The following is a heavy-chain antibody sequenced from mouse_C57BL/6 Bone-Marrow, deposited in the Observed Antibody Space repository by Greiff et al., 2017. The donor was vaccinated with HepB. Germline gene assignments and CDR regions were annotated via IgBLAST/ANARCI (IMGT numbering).Heavy chain of an antibody. Sequence: VKLVESGPGLAKPSQTLSLTCSVTGYSITSDYWNWIRKFPGNKLEYMGYISYSGSTYYNPSLKSRISITRDTSKNQYYLQLNSVTTEDTATYYCAKGYSNYSYYYAMDYWGQGTSVTVSS. CDR1: GYSITSDY. CDR3: AKGYSNYSYYYAMDY. J-gene: IGHJ4*01. V-gene: IGHV3-8*01. D-gene: IGHD2-5*01. CDR2: ISYSGST.